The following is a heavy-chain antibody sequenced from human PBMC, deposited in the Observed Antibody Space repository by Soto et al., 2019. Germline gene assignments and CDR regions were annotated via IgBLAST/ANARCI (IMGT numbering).Heavy chain of an antibody. CDR1: GGSISSYY. CDR3: ARYYCTSTTCYYFDY. V-gene: IGHV4-59*01. D-gene: IGHD2-2*01. CDR2: IYYSGSS. Sequence: SETLSLTCTVSGGSISSYYWSWIRQPPGKGLEWIGYIYYSGSSNYNPSLKSRVTISVDTSKNQFSLKLNSVTAADTAVYYCARYYCTSTTCYYFDYWGQGTLVTVSS. J-gene: IGHJ4*02.